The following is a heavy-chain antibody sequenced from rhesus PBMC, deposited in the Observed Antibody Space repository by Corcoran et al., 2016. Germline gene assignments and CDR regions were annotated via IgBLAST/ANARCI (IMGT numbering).Heavy chain of an antibody. V-gene: IGHV3-16*02. CDR2: IKNKADGGTA. CDR3: TRGGYYNIWTYNRFDF. CDR1: GFTFSNYW. J-gene: IGHJ3*01. D-gene: IGHD3-3*01. Sequence: EVQLVESGGGLVQPGGSLRLSCAASGFTFSNYWMSWVRQAPGKGLDWVGRIKNKADGGTAATDESVKGRFTISRDDSKNTLYLQMTSLKTEDTAVYYCTRGGYYNIWTYNRFDFWGQGLRVTVSS.